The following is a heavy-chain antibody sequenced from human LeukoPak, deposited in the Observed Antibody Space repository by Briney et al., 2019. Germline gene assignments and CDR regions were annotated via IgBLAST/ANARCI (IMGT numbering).Heavy chain of an antibody. Sequence: SVKVSCKTSGGTFSSYAISWVRQAPGQGLEWMGGIIPIFGTANYAQKFQGRVTITADESTSTAYMELSSLRSEDTAVYYCARGGGYDYYYYYMDVWGKGTTVTVSS. CDR3: ARGGGYDYYYYYMDV. J-gene: IGHJ6*03. D-gene: IGHD5-12*01. V-gene: IGHV1-69*13. CDR1: GGTFSSYA. CDR2: IIPIFGTA.